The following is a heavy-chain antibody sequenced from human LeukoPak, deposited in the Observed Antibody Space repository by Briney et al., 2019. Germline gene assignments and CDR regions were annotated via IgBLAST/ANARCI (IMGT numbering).Heavy chain of an antibody. Sequence: GGSLRLSCAASGFTFSNFAMHWVRQAPGKGLQWVAVISFDGSNKYYADSVKGRFSISRDNSKDTLHLQMSSLRDEDTAVYFCAGVSESGWYYFDYWGQGTLVTVAS. V-gene: IGHV3-30*03. J-gene: IGHJ4*02. D-gene: IGHD6-19*01. CDR3: AGVSESGWYYFDY. CDR2: ISFDGSNK. CDR1: GFTFSNFA.